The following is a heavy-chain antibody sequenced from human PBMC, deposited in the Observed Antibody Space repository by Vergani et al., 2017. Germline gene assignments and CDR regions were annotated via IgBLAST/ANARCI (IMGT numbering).Heavy chain of an antibody. D-gene: IGHD2-15*01. CDR3: ANECSENCSWDY. J-gene: IGHJ4*02. V-gene: IGHV3-15*05. CDR2: SKPKTEGGTT. Sequence: EVRLVESGGGLVKPGGSLRLSCQVSGFDFSQAWMNWVRQSPGKGLEYIGLSKPKTEGGTTHYNAAIKGRVTISRDDSKSVLFLEMTNLAPENTDVYYCANECSENCSWDYWGQGTRVSVAS. CDR1: GFDFSQAW.